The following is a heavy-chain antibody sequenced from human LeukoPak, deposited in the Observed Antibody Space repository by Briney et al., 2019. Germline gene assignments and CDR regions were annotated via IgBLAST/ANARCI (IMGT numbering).Heavy chain of an antibody. D-gene: IGHD3-22*01. CDR2: IYHSGST. J-gene: IGHJ4*02. V-gene: IGHV4-30-2*01. CDR1: GGSISSGGYS. CDR3: ANGGYDSSGYYSDY. Sequence: SQTLSLTCAVSGGSISSGGYSWSWIRQPPGKGLEWIGYIYHSGSTYYNPSLKSRVTISVDRSKNQFSLKLSSVTAADTAVYYCANGGYDSSGYYSDYWGQGTLVTVSS.